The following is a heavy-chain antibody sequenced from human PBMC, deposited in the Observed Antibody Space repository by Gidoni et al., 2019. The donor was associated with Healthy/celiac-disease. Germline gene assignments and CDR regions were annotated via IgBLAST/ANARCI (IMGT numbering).Heavy chain of an antibody. Sequence: QLQLQESGPGLVKPSETLSLTCTVSGGSISSSSYYWGWIRQPPGKGLEWIGSIYYSGSTYYNPSLKSRVTISVDTSKNQFSLKLSSVTAADTAVYYCARRDYDFWSGYPTAYFDYWGQGTLVTVSS. V-gene: IGHV4-39*01. CDR2: IYYSGST. CDR1: GGSISSSSYY. J-gene: IGHJ4*02. D-gene: IGHD3-3*01. CDR3: ARRDYDFWSGYPTAYFDY.